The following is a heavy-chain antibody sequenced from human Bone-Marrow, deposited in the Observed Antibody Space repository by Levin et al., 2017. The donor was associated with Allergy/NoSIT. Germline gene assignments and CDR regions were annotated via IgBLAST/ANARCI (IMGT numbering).Heavy chain of an antibody. J-gene: IGHJ4*02. V-gene: IGHV3-9*01. CDR3: AKDSRLSTYTKPTFDY. CDR2: ISSNSGVF. D-gene: IGHD2-2*01. Sequence: LPGGSLRLSCVASGFKFDDFAMHWVRQSPGKGLEWVAGISSNSGVFGYADFVKGRFSISRDNAKNTLYLLMEKLRGDDAALYFCAKDSRLSTYTKPTFDYWGQGTLVTVSS. CDR1: GFKFDDFA.